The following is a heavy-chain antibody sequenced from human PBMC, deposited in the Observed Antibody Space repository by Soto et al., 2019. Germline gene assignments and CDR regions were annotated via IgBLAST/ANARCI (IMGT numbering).Heavy chain of an antibody. CDR3: AHTQLTTGANAFDV. Sequence: QITLKESGPTLVKPTQVLTLTCSFSGFSLSTLGAGVGWVRTPPGKALEWLALIYWDDDRQYSPSLKTRLTITKDTSKNQVVLTLTNMDPVDTGTYFCAHTQLTTGANAFDVWGQGTIVTVSS. D-gene: IGHD1-1*01. V-gene: IGHV2-5*02. CDR2: IYWDDDR. CDR1: GFSLSTLGAG. J-gene: IGHJ3*01.